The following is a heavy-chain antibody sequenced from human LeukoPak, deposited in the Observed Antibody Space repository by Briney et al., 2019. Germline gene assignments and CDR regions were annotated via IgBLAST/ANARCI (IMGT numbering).Heavy chain of an antibody. J-gene: IGHJ4*02. D-gene: IGHD3-9*01. CDR2: VYPSGST. Sequence: PSETLSLTCTVSGGSISSYCWSWIRQPAGKGLEWIGRVYPSGSTNYNPSLKSRVTISIDKSKNQFSLKLTSVTAADTAVYYCARLSKGRYLDYMFDFWGQGTLVTVSS. CDR1: GGSISSYC. V-gene: IGHV4-4*07. CDR3: ARLSKGRYLDYMFDF.